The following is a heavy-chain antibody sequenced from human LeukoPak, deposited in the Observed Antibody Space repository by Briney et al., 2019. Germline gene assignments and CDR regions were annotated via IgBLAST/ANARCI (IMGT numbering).Heavy chain of an antibody. CDR1: GGSISSSSYY. CDR3: ATLYYYDSSGYYHDAFDI. Sequence: SETLSLTCTVSGGSISSSSYYWGWIRQPPRKGLEWIGSIYYSGSTYYDPSLKSRVTISVDTSKNQFSLKLSSVTAADTAVYYCATLYYYDSSGYYHDAFDIWGKGITVTVSS. J-gene: IGHJ3*02. CDR2: IYYSGST. D-gene: IGHD3-22*01. V-gene: IGHV4-39*01.